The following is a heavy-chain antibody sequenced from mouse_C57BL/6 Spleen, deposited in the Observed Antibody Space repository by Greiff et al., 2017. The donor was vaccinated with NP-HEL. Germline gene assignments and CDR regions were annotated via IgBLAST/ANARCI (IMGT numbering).Heavy chain of an antibody. CDR2: IHPNSGST. V-gene: IGHV1-64*01. CDR1: GYTFTSYW. CDR3: ARAYDYVYFDY. Sequence: QVQLQQPGAELVKPGASVKLSCKASGYTFTSYWMHWVKQRPGQGLEWIGMIHPNSGSTNYNEKFKSKATLSVDKSSSTAYMQLSSLTSEDSAVYYCARAYDYVYFDYWGKGTTLTVSS. J-gene: IGHJ2*01. D-gene: IGHD2-4*01.